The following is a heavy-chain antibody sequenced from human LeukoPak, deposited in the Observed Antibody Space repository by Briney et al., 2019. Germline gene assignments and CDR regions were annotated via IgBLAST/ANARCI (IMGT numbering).Heavy chain of an antibody. J-gene: IGHJ5*02. V-gene: IGHV3-53*01. D-gene: IGHD4-17*01. CDR2: IHTSGDT. CDR3: IVFGDSNH. CDR1: GLTVSHNY. Sequence: GGSLRLSCAASGLTVSHNYVSWVRQAPGKGLEWVSAIHTSGDTCYADSVKGRFTISRDTSKNTLYLQINSLRVEDTAVYYCIVFGDSNHWGQGTLVTVSS.